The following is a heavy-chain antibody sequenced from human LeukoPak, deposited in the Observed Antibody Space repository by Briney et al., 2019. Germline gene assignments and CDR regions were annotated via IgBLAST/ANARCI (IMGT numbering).Heavy chain of an antibody. V-gene: IGHV1-2*04. CDR3: ARDCDYYGSGSYYNFNGMDV. D-gene: IGHD3-10*01. J-gene: IGHJ6*02. CDR1: GYTFTGYY. Sequence: ASVKVSCKASGYTFTGYYMHWVRQAPGQGLEWMGWINPNSGGTNYAQKFQGWVTMTRDTSISTAYMELSRLRSDDTAVYYCARDCDYYGSGSYYNFNGMDVWGQGTTVTVSS. CDR2: INPNSGGT.